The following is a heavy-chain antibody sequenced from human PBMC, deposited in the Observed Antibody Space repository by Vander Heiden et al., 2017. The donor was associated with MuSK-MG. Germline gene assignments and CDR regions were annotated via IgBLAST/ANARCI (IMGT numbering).Heavy chain of an antibody. CDR1: GGTFSSYA. CDR2: IIPILDIA. D-gene: IGHD2-15*01. CDR3: AGAGLSCSGGSCYSGGYFDY. V-gene: IGHV1-69*04. J-gene: IGHJ4*02. Sequence: QVQLVQSGAEVKKPGSSVKVSCKASGGTFSSYAISWVRQAPGQGLEWMGRIIPILDIANYTQKFQGRVTITADKSTSTAYMELSSLRSEDTAVYYCAGAGLSCSGGSCYSGGYFDYWGQGTLVTVSS.